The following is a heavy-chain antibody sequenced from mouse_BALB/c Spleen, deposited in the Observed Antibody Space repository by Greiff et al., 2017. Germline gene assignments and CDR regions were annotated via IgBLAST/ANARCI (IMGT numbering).Heavy chain of an antibody. V-gene: IGHV1-54*01. Sequence: QVQLQQSGAELVRPGTSVKVSCKASGYAFTNYLIEWVKQRPGQGLEWIGVINPGSGGTNYNEKFKGKATLTADKSSSTAYMQLSSLTSDDSAVYFCARDPNWYFDVWGAGTTVTVSS. CDR2: INPGSGGT. CDR3: ARDPNWYFDV. J-gene: IGHJ1*01. CDR1: GYAFTNYL.